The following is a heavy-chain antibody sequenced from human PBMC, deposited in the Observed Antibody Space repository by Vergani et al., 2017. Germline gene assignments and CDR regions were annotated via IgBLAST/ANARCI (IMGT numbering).Heavy chain of an antibody. CDR2: IYSGGST. D-gene: IGHD3-16*01. CDR1: GFSFSSYT. V-gene: IGHV3-66*02. J-gene: IGHJ4*02. Sequence: EVQLLESGGGLVQPGGSLRLSCTTSGFSFSSYTMNWVRQAPGKGLEWVSVIYSGGSTYYADSVKGRFTISRDNSKNTLYLQMNSLRVEDTAVYYCARGRPYGYYFDGWGQGTLVTVSS. CDR3: ARGRPYGYYFDG.